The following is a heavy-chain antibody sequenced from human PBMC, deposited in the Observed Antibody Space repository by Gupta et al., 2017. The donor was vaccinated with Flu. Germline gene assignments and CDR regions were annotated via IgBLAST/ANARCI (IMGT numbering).Heavy chain of an antibody. CDR1: FSGYY. CDR2: INHSGST. D-gene: IGHD2-2*01. CDR3: AXESNQLLFNWFDP. V-gene: IGHV4-34*01. Sequence: FSGYYWSWIRQPPGKGLEWIGEINHSGSTNYNPSLKSRVTISVDTSKNQFSLKLSSVTAAXTAVYYCAXESNQLLFNWFDPWGQGTLVTVSS. J-gene: IGHJ5*02.